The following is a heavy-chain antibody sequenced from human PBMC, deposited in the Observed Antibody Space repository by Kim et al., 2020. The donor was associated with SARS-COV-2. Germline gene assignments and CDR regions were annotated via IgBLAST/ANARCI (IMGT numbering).Heavy chain of an antibody. CDR2: INHSGST. V-gene: IGHV4-34*01. J-gene: IGHJ4*02. Sequence: SETLSLTCAVYGGSFSGYYWSWIRQPPGKGLDWIGEINHSGSTNYNPSLKSRVTISVDTSKNQFSLKLSSVTAADTAVYYCARVYGWIRIQLWLGFDYLGQGTLVTVSS. CDR3: ARVYGWIRIQLWLGFDY. D-gene: IGHD5-18*01. CDR1: GGSFSGYY.